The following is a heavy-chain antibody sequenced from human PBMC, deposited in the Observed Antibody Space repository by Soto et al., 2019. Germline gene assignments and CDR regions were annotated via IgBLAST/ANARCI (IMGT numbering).Heavy chain of an antibody. CDR2: IDIGGNT. Sequence: LXLSCAASGFSVTNNYMNWVRQAPGKGLEWVSIIDIGGNTYYADSVKDRFTISRDNSRNTLYLHMDSLRAEDTAVYYCARGRGSTGYXGREHYFDYWGQGTLVTVS. V-gene: IGHV3-66*01. D-gene: IGHD2-2*01. CDR3: ARGRGSTGYXGREHYFDY. J-gene: IGHJ4*02. CDR1: GFSVTNNY.